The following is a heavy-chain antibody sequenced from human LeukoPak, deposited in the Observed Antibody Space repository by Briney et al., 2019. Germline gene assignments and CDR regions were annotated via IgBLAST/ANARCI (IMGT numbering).Heavy chain of an antibody. J-gene: IGHJ4*02. D-gene: IGHD2-8*02. CDR1: GGPISSSSYY. CDR3: ARATGVLYYFDY. CDR2: IYYSGST. Sequence: PSETLSLTCTVSGGPISSSSYYWGWIRQPPGKGLEWIGSIYYSGSTYYNPSLKSRVTISVDTSKNQFSLKLSSVTAADTAVYYCARATGVLYYFDYWGQGTLVTVSS. V-gene: IGHV4-39*07.